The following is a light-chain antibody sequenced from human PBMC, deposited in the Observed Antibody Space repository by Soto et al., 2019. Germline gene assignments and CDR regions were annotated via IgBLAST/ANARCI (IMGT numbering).Light chain of an antibody. CDR1: QSISSW. CDR2: DAS. Sequence: DIPMTQSPSTLSASVGDRVTITCRASQSISSWLAWYQQKPGKAPKLLIYDASSLESGVPSRFSGSGSETEFTLTISSLQPDDFATYYCQQYNSYSWTFGQGTKVEIK. V-gene: IGKV1-5*01. CDR3: QQYNSYSWT. J-gene: IGKJ1*01.